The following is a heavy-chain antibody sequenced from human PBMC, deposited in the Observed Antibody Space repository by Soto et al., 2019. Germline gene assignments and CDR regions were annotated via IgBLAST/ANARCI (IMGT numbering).Heavy chain of an antibody. Sequence: PGGSLRLSCAASRFPLRRQDMHWVRQAPGKGLEWVAVLSYDGIAQYYADSVKGRFTISRDNFKNTLYLQMNSLRVEDTALYYCVKGGWYGSSSPSDRWGQGTLVTVSS. CDR3: VKGGWYGSSSPSDR. CDR2: LSYDGIAQ. J-gene: IGHJ5*02. V-gene: IGHV3-30*18. D-gene: IGHD6-6*01. CDR1: RFPLRRQD.